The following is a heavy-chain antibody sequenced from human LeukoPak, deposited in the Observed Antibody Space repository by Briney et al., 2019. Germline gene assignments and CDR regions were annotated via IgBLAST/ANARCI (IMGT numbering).Heavy chain of an antibody. D-gene: IGHD6-13*01. CDR3: ARASSSWAYYFDY. V-gene: IGHV3-7*03. CDR1: GFLFSNYW. CDR2: IRQDGNEK. Sequence: TGGSLRLSCGASGFLFSNYWMSWLRQTPGKGLEWVANIRQDGNEKRYVDSVKGRFTISRDNAKNSLYVQMTSLRAEDTAVYYCARASSSWAYYFDYWGQGTLVTVSS. J-gene: IGHJ4*02.